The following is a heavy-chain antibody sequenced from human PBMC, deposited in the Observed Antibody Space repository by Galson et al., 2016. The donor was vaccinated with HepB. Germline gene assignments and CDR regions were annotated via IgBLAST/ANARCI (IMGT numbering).Heavy chain of an antibody. D-gene: IGHD2-15*01. V-gene: IGHV3-72*01. J-gene: IGHJ4*02. CDR2: TRNKANGYTR. CDR3: ARAAYCSGGACYHAFDH. CDR1: GFTFSDYY. Sequence: SLRLSCAASGFTFSDYYMDWVRQTPGKGLEWVGRTRNKANGYTREYAAPGKGRLSISRDDSKNSLSPQMNSLRREDTAVYYCARAAYCSGGACYHAFDHWGQGTLVTVSS.